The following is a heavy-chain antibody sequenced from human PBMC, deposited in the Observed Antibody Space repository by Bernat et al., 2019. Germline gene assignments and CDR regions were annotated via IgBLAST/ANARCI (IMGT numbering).Heavy chain of an antibody. CDR2: ISYDGSNK. V-gene: IGHV3-30*03. J-gene: IGHJ4*02. CDR1: GFTFSSYG. D-gene: IGHD4-23*01. Sequence: QVQLVESGGGVVQPGRSLRLSCAASGFTFSSYGMHWVRQAPGKGLEGVAVISYDGSNKYYADSVKGRFTTSRDNSKNTLYLQMNSLRAEDTAEYYCAGATNSPATPHFDYWGQGTLVTVSS. CDR3: AGATNSPATPHFDY.